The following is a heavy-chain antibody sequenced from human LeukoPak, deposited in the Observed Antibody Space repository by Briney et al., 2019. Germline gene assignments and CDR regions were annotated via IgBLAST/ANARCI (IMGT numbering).Heavy chain of an antibody. CDR3: AKAHGDHFDY. Sequence: GGSLRLSCAASGFTFSSYGMHWVRQAPGKGLEWVAVISYDGSNKYYADSVKGRFTISRDNSKNTLYLQMNSLRAEDTAVYYCAKAHGDHFDYWGQGTLVTVSS. V-gene: IGHV3-30*18. CDR2: ISYDGSNK. J-gene: IGHJ4*02. D-gene: IGHD4-17*01. CDR1: GFTFSSYG.